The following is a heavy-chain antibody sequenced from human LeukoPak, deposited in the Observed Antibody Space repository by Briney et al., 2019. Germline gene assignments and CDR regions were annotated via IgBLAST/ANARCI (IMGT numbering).Heavy chain of an antibody. CDR2: ISSSGSTI. CDR1: GFTFSSYE. Sequence: GGSLRLSCAASGFTFSSYEMNWVRQAPGKGLEWVSYISSSGSTIYYADSVKGRFTISRDNAKNSLYLQMNSLRAEDTAVYYCASHYYDSSGYYFDYWGQGTLVTVSS. D-gene: IGHD3-22*01. V-gene: IGHV3-48*03. J-gene: IGHJ4*02. CDR3: ASHYYDSSGYYFDY.